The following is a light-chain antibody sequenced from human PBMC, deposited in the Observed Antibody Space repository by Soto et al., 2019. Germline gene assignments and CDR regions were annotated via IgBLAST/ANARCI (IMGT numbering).Light chain of an antibody. CDR3: SSYTSSSAVV. Sequence: QSALTQPASVSGTPGQSITISCTGTSSDVGRYNYVSWSQQHPGRAPKVMIYDVSNRPSGVSNRFSGSKSGNTASLTISGLQTEDEADYYCSSYTSSSAVVFGGGTKVTVL. CDR1: SSDVGRYNY. CDR2: DVS. V-gene: IGLV2-14*01. J-gene: IGLJ2*01.